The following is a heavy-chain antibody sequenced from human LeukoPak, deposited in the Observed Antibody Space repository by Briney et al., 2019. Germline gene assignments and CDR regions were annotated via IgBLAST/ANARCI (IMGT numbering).Heavy chain of an antibody. CDR3: ASHFAHSGSHLFGY. V-gene: IGHV3-21*01. CDR2: IGRDSSYI. Sequence: PGGSLRLSCAASGFAFSTHNMNRVRQAPGKGLEWVSSIGRDSSYIYYADSLKGRFTISRDNAKNSLYLQMNSLGAEDTAVYYCASHFAHSGSHLFGYWGQGILVTVSS. J-gene: IGHJ4*02. CDR1: GFAFSTHN. D-gene: IGHD3-3*02.